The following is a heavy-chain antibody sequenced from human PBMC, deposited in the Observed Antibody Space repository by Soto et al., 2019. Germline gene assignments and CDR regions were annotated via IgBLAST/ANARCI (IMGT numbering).Heavy chain of an antibody. CDR1: GYTFTTYG. CDR2: VSPYNGDT. D-gene: IGHD2-21*01. CDR3: ASEVGDMDV. J-gene: IGHJ6*02. V-gene: IGHV1-18*04. Sequence: ASVKVSCKAFGYTFTTYGINWVRQAPGQGLEWMGWVSPYNGDTTYAQKVQGRVTMTTDTSTRTAYLELGSLRSDDTAVYYCASEVGDMDVWGQGTTVTVSS.